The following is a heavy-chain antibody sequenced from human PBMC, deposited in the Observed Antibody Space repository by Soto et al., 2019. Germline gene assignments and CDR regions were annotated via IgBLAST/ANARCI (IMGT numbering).Heavy chain of an antibody. CDR1: GGSISSGGYY. CDR3: ATHPPYGPLDH. Sequence: PSETLSLTCTVSGGSISSGGYYWSWIRQRPGKGLEWIGYIYYSGSTYYNPSLKSRVTISVDTSKNQFSLRLTSVTAADTAVYYCATHPPYGPLDHWGQGTLVTVSS. J-gene: IGHJ4*02. CDR2: IYYSGST. V-gene: IGHV4-31*03. D-gene: IGHD4-17*01.